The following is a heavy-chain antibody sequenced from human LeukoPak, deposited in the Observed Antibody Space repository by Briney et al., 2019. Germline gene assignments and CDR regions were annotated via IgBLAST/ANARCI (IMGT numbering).Heavy chain of an antibody. CDR3: ARGYCRGGSCHFDY. J-gene: IGHJ4*02. V-gene: IGHV4-59*08. D-gene: IGHD2-15*01. Sequence: SETLPLTCTVSGGSINSYYWSWIRQPPGKGLEWIGYIYYIGSTSYNPSLKSRVTISVDTSKGQFSLNLNSVTAADTAVYYCARGYCRGGSCHFDYWGQGTLVTVSS. CDR2: IYYIGST. CDR1: GGSINSYY.